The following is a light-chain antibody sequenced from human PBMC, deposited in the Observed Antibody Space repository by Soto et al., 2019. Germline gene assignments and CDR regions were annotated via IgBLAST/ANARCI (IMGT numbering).Light chain of an antibody. J-gene: IGLJ1*01. V-gene: IGLV2-11*01. CDR1: SSDVGAYNF. Sequence: SALTQPRSVSGSPGQSVTISCTGTSSDVGAYNFVSWYQQHPGKAPKLIIYDVTKWPSGVPDRFSGSKSGNMASLTISGLQAEDEADYYCCSYAGSYTHVFGTGTKLTVL. CDR3: CSYAGSYTHV. CDR2: DVT.